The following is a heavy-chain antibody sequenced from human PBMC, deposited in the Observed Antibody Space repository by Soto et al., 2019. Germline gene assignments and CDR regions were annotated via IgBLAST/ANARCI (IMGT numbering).Heavy chain of an antibody. CDR1: GFTFTSSA. Sequence: ASVKVSCKASGFTFTSSAMQWVRQARGQRLEWIGWIIPIFGTANYAQKFQDRVTITADESTSTAYMELSSLRSEDTAVYYCARNDYDFWSGYYPNYYYYGMDVWGQGTTVTVS. J-gene: IGHJ6*02. V-gene: IGHV1-69*13. CDR3: ARNDYDFWSGYYPNYYYYGMDV. CDR2: IIPIFGTA. D-gene: IGHD3-3*01.